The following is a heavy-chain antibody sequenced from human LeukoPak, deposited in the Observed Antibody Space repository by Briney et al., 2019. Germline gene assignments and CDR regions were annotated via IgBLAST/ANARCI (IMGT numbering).Heavy chain of an antibody. V-gene: IGHV4-59*12. D-gene: IGHD1-20*01. CDR2: IYYSGST. CDR1: GGSISSYY. CDR3: ARMSNWNDVLYYYYGMDV. J-gene: IGHJ6*02. Sequence: RASETLSLTCTVSGGSISSYYWSWIRQPPGKGLEWIGSIYYSGSTYYNPSLKSRVTISVDTSKNQFSLKLSSVTAADTAVYYCARMSNWNDVLYYYYGMDVWGQGTTVTVSS.